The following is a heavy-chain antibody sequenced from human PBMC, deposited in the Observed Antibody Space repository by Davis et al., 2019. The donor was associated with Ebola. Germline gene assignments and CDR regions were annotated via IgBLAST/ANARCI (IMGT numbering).Heavy chain of an antibody. Sequence: PSETLSLTCTVSGVSISRHYWSWIRQPPGKRLEWIGSIYYTGNAYYNSSLASRATISVDTSKNQFSLKLSSVTTVDTAMYFCAERGGSVWGRGTLVTVSS. V-gene: IGHV4-59*03. CDR3: AERGGSV. J-gene: IGHJ4*02. CDR2: IYYTGNA. D-gene: IGHD3-16*01. CDR1: GVSISRHY.